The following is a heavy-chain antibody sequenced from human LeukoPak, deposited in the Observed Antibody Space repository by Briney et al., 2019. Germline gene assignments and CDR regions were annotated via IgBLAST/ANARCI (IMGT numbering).Heavy chain of an antibody. J-gene: IGHJ1*01. CDR1: GFTFSSYA. Sequence: PGGSLRLSCEASGFTFSSYAMYWVRQAPGKGLEWVSGISGSGGSTYYADSVKGRFTISRDNSKNTLYLQMNSLRAEDTAVYYCAKDRGYYDNSGYYRPIQHWGQGTLVTVSS. CDR3: AKDRGYYDNSGYYRPIQH. CDR2: ISGSGGST. V-gene: IGHV3-23*01. D-gene: IGHD3-22*01.